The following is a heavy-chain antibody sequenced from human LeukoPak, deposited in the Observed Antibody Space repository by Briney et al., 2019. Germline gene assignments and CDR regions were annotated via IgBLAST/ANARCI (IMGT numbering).Heavy chain of an antibody. V-gene: IGHV4-59*08. Sequence: SETLSLTYTVSGGSISSYYWSWIRQPPGKGLEWIGYIYYSGSTNDNPSLKSRVTISVDTSKNQFSLKLSSVTAADTAVYYCARLGYCSSTSCYFDYYYGMDVWGQGTTATVSS. CDR2: IYYSGST. D-gene: IGHD2-2*01. J-gene: IGHJ6*02. CDR1: GGSISSYY. CDR3: ARLGYCSSTSCYFDYYYGMDV.